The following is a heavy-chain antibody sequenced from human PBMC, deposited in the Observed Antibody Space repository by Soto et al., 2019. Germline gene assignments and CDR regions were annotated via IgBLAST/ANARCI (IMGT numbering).Heavy chain of an antibody. CDR2: SYDTGISGYTPST. CDR3: ARGEDAFFYYGLDG. CDR1: EGSINSAY. V-gene: IGHV4-59*01. J-gene: IGHJ6*02. Sequence: LTCTIYEGSINSAYWSWIPRPPGKGLECIAYSYDTGISGYTPSTSYNPSLKSRVTMSVDTPKSQVSLKLTSVTAADTARYYCARGEDAFFYYGLDGWGQGITVTVS.